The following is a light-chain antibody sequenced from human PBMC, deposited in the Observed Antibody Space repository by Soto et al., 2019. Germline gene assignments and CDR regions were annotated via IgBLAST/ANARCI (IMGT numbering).Light chain of an antibody. V-gene: IGLV2-23*03. CDR3: CSYAGSSTFRVV. Sequence: QSALTQPASVSGSPGQSITISCTGTSSDVGSYNLVSWNQQHPGKAPKLMIYEGSKRPSGVSNRFSGSKSGNTASLTISGLQAEDEADYYCCSYAGSSTFRVVFGGGTKLTVL. CDR2: EGS. J-gene: IGLJ2*01. CDR1: SSDVGSYNL.